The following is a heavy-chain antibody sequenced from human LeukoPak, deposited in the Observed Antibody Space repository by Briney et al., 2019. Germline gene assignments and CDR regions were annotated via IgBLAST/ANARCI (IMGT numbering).Heavy chain of an antibody. CDR1: GFTFSSYA. CDR3: ARFLYSSGWYGPAKAFDY. Sequence: PGGSLRLSCAASGFTFSSYAMHWVRQAPGKGLEWVAVISYDGSNKYYADSVKGRFTISRDNSKNTLYLQMNSLRAEDTAVYYCARFLYSSGWYGPAKAFDYWVQGTLVTVSS. V-gene: IGHV3-30-3*01. J-gene: IGHJ4*02. D-gene: IGHD6-19*01. CDR2: ISYDGSNK.